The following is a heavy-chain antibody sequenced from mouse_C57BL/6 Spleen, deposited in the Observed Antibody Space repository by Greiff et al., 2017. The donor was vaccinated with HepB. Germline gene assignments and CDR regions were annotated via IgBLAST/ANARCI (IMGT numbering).Heavy chain of an antibody. Sequence: EVQRVESGGGLVKPGGSLKLSCAASGFTFSSYAMSWVRQTPEKRLEWVATISDGGSYTYYPDNVKGRFTISRDNAKNNLYLQMSHLKSEDTAMYYCARDPRIGNPYYFDYWGQGTTLTVSS. CDR3: ARDPRIGNPYYFDY. CDR2: ISDGGSYT. D-gene: IGHD2-1*01. V-gene: IGHV5-4*01. J-gene: IGHJ2*01. CDR1: GFTFSSYA.